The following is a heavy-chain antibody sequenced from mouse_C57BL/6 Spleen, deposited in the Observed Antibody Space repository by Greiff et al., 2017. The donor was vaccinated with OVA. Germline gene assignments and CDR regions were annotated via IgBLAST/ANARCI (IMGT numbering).Heavy chain of an antibody. CDR3: ARGVVWYDRSYAMDY. J-gene: IGHJ4*01. Sequence: QVQLQQPGAELVRPGTSVKLSCKASGYTFTSYWMHWVKQRPGQGLEWIGVIDPSDSYTNYNQKFKGKATLTVDTSSSTAYMQLSSLTSEDSAVYYGARGVVWYDRSYAMDYWGQGTSVTVSS. D-gene: IGHD2-10*02. CDR2: IDPSDSYT. V-gene: IGHV1-59*01. CDR1: GYTFTSYW.